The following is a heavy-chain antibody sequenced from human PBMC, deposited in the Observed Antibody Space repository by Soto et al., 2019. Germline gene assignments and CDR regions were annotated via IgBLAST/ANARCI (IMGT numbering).Heavy chain of an antibody. CDR1: GDSIRSVNW. D-gene: IGHD2-8*01. CDR3: ATFSGFFTISPYDA. V-gene: IGHV4-4*02. CDR2: IYHSGST. J-gene: IGHJ5*02. Sequence: QVHLQESGPGLVKPSETLSLICGVSGDSIRSVNWWSWVRQSPGKGLEWIGEIYHSGSTNYNPSLKSRVTMSVDKSKNQSSLQLTSVTAADTAVYYCATFSGFFTISPYDAWGQGIVVTVSS.